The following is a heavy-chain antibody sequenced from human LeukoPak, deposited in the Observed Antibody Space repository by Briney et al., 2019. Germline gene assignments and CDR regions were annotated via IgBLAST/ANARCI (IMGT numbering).Heavy chain of an antibody. J-gene: IGHJ4*02. CDR1: GCSISSGGYY. D-gene: IGHD3-22*01. CDR2: IYYSGST. V-gene: IGHV4-31*03. CDR3: ARGGDYYDSSGYYDLPDY. Sequence: PSETLSLTCTVSGCSISSGGYYWSWIRQHPGKGLEWIGYIYYSGSTYYNPSLKSRVTISVDRSKNQFSLKLSSVTAADTAVYYCARGGDYYDSSGYYDLPDYWGQGTLVTVSS.